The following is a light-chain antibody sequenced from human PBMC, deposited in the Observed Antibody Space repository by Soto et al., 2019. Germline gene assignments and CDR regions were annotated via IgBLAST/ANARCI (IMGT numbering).Light chain of an antibody. CDR2: DAS. CDR3: QQRSNWPPIT. Sequence: DIQVTQSPPTLSASVGDRVTITCRASQTISTWMAWYQQKPGKAPKLLVYDASTLQSGVASRFSGSGSGTDFTLTISSLEPEDFAVYYCQQRSNWPPITFGQGTRLEIK. V-gene: IGKV1-5*01. J-gene: IGKJ5*01. CDR1: QTISTW.